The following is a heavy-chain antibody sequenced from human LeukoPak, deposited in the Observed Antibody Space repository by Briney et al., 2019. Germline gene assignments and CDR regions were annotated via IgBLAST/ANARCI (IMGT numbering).Heavy chain of an antibody. Sequence: GGSLRLSCAGSGFEFDDDAMHWVRQRPGEAPEWVSFIAWEGERTQYADGVKGRFTLSRDNRTNSLYLQMKSLRVEDTALHYSINGGDIWFMDVWGKGTTVTVFS. D-gene: IGHD3-16*01. CDR1: GFEFDDDA. CDR3: INGGDIWFMDV. V-gene: IGHV3-43D*04. J-gene: IGHJ6*03. CDR2: IAWEGERT.